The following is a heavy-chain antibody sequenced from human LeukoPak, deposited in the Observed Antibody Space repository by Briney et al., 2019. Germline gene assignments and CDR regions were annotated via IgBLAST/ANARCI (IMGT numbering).Heavy chain of an antibody. D-gene: IGHD3-10*01. CDR1: GYTFTSYA. CDR2: INGGNGNT. V-gene: IGHV1-3*01. J-gene: IGHJ6*02. Sequence: ASVKVSCKASGYTFTSYAMHWVRQAPGQRLEWMGWINGGNGNTKYSQKFQGRVTITRDTSASTAYMELSSLRSEDTAVYYCAREPASRVLWFGESPTYYYYGMDVWGQGTTVTVSS. CDR3: AREPASRVLWFGESPTYYYYGMDV.